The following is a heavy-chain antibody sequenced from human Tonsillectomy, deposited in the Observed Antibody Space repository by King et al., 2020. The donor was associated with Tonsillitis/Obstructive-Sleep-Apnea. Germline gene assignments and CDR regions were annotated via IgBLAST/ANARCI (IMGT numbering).Heavy chain of an antibody. CDR3: TRVVIVVVITTWGFDY. CDR1: GFTFGDYA. V-gene: IGHV3-49*04. J-gene: IGHJ4*02. Sequence: VQLVESGGGLVQPGRSLRLSCTASGFTFGDYAMSWVRQAPGKGLEWVGFIRSKAYGGTTEYAASVKGRFTISRDDSKSFAYLQMNSLKTEDTAVYYCTRVVIVVVITTWGFDYWGQGTLVTVSS. D-gene: IGHD3-22*01. CDR2: IRSKAYGGTT.